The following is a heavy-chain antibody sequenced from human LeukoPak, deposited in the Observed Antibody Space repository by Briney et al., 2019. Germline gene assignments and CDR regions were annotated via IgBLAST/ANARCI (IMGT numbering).Heavy chain of an antibody. J-gene: IGHJ4*02. CDR2: IKQDGSEK. V-gene: IGHV3-7*01. CDR3: ARDRGSSGWYEFDY. D-gene: IGHD6-19*01. CDR1: GFTFSNYW. Sequence: GGSLRLSCAASGFTFSNYWMSWVRQAPGKGLEWVANIKQDGSEKYYVDSVKGRFTISRDNAKNSLYLQMNSLRAEDTAVYYCARDRGSSGWYEFDYWGQGTLVTVSS.